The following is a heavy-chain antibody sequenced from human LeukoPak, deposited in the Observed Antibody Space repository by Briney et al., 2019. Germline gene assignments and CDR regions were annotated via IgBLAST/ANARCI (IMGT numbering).Heavy chain of an antibody. V-gene: IGHV4-34*01. D-gene: IGHD3-10*01. CDR3: ARGSSLSYYYGSGSYYKKLNYYYYGMDV. J-gene: IGHJ6*02. CDR1: GGSFSGYY. Sequence: PSETLSLTCAVYGGSFSGYYWSWIRQPPGKGLEWIGEINHSGSTNYNPSLKSRVTISVDTSKNQFSLKLSSVTAADTAVYYCARGSSLSYYYGSGSYYKKLNYYYYGMDVWGQGTTVTVSS. CDR2: INHSGST.